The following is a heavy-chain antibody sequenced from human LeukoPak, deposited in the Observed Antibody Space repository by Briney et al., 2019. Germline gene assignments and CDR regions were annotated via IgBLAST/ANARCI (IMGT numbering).Heavy chain of an antibody. CDR3: ARGDGYNTPVDV. CDR2: IIPIFGTA. Sequence: SVKVSCKASGGTFSSYAISWVRQAPGQGLEWKGGIIPIFGTANYAQKFQGRVTITTDESTSTAYMELSSLRSEDTAVYYCARGDGYNTPVDVWGKGTTVTVSS. CDR1: GGTFSSYA. D-gene: IGHD5-24*01. J-gene: IGHJ6*04. V-gene: IGHV1-69*05.